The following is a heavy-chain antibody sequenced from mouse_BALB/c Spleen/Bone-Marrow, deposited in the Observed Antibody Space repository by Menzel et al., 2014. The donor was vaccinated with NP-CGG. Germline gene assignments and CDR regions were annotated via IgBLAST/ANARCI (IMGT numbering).Heavy chain of an antibody. CDR2: ISSGGGNT. J-gene: IGHJ4*01. D-gene: IGHD1-1*01. CDR3: ARYPSYYYGYAMDY. Sequence: EVKLEESGGGLVKPGGSLKLSCAASGFTFSSYTMSWVRQTPEKRLEWVATISSGGGNTYYPDSVKGRFTISRDNAKNNLYLRMSSPRSEDTALYYCARYPSYYYGYAMDYWGQGTSVTVSS. CDR1: GFTFSSYT. V-gene: IGHV5-9*03.